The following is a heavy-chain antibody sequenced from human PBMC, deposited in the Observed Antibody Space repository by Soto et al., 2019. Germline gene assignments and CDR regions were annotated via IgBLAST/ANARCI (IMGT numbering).Heavy chain of an antibody. V-gene: IGHV1-18*01. D-gene: IGHD2-15*01. CDR2: ISAYNGNT. CDR3: ARDRVPVVVVAAREFQH. Sequence: ASVKVSCKASGYTFTSYGISWVRQAPGQGLEWMGWISAYNGNTNYAQKLQGRVTMTTDTSTSTAYMELRSLRSDDTAVYYCARDRVPVVVVAAREFQHWGQGTLVTVSS. J-gene: IGHJ1*01. CDR1: GYTFTSYG.